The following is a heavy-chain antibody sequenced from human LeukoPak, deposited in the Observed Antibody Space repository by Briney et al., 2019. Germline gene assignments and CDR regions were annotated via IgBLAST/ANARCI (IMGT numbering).Heavy chain of an antibody. J-gene: IGHJ6*03. CDR2: ISAYNGNT. V-gene: IGHV1-18*01. CDR3: ARVGSGYDFWSGYGPLHYYYYMDV. Sequence: ASVEVSCKASGYTFTSYGISWVRQPPGQGLEWMGWISAYNGNTNYAQKLQGRVTMTTDTSTSTAYMELRSLRSDDTAVYYCARVGSGYDFWSGYGPLHYYYYMDVWGKGSTVTVSS. D-gene: IGHD3-3*01. CDR1: GYTFTSYG.